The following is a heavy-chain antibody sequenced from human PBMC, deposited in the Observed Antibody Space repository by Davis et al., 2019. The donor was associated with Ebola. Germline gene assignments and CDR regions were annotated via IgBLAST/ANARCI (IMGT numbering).Heavy chain of an antibody. V-gene: IGHV4-34*01. J-gene: IGHJ6*02. CDR1: GGSFSGYY. Sequence: SETLSLTCAVYGGSFSGYYWSWIRQPPGKGLEWIGEINHSGSTNYNPSLKSRVTISVDTSTNQFSLKLSSVTAADTAVYYCARGGVRVRYYYYGMDVWGQGTTVTVSS. D-gene: IGHD3-10*01. CDR3: ARGGVRVRYYYYGMDV. CDR2: INHSGST.